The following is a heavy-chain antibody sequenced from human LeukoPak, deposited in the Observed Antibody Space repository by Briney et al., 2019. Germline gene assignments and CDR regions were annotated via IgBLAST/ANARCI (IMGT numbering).Heavy chain of an antibody. CDR2: ISAYNGNT. CDR3: AREGITMVRGKFDY. Sequence: ASVKVSCKASGYTFTSCGISWVRQAPGQGLEWMGWISAYNGNTNYAQKLQGRVTMTTDTSTSTAYMELRSLRSDDTAVYYCAREGITMVRGKFDYWGQGTLVTVSS. D-gene: IGHD3-10*01. CDR1: GYTFTSCG. J-gene: IGHJ4*02. V-gene: IGHV1-18*01.